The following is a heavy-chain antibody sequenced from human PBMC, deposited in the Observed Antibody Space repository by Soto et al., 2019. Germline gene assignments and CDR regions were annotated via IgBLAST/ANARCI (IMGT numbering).Heavy chain of an antibody. CDR3: ATAPHGIGTIGFLMVPVDY. CDR2: FDPEDGET. J-gene: IGHJ4*02. D-gene: IGHD1-7*01. CDR1: GYTLTELS. V-gene: IGHV1-24*01. Sequence: GASVKVSCKVSGYTLTELSMHWVRQAPGKGLEWMGGFDPEDGETIYAQKFQGRVTMTEDTSTDTAYMELSSLRSEDTAVYYCATAPHGIGTIGFLMVPVDYWGQGTLVTVSS.